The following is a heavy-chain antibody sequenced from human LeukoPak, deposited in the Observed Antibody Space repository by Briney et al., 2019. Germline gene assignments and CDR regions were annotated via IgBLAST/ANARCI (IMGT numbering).Heavy chain of an antibody. CDR1: GGSISSSSYY. CDR2: IYYSGST. Sequence: PSETLSLTCTVSGGSISSSSYYWGWIRQPPGKGLEWIGSIYYSGSTYYNPSLKSRVTISVDTSKNQFSLKLSSVTAADTAVYYCAKLGIVVVIGVAFDIWGQGTMVTVSS. J-gene: IGHJ3*02. V-gene: IGHV4-39*01. D-gene: IGHD2-21*01. CDR3: AKLGIVVVIGVAFDI.